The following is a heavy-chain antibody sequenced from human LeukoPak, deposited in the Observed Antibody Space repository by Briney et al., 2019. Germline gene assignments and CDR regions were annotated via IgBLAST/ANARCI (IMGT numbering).Heavy chain of an antibody. D-gene: IGHD3-22*01. CDR3: ARTGWRYDSSGYGY. V-gene: IGHV1-18*01. CDR1: GYTFTSYG. J-gene: IGHJ4*02. Sequence: ASVKVSGKASGYTFTSYGISWVRQAPGQGLEWMGWISAYNGNTNYAQKLQGRVTMTTDTSTSTAYMELRSLRSDDTAVYYCARTGWRYDSSGYGYWGQGTLVTVSS. CDR2: ISAYNGNT.